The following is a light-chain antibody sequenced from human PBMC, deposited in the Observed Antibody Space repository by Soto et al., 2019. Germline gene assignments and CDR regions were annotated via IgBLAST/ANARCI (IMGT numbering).Light chain of an antibody. J-gene: IGLJ2*01. Sequence: QSALTQPRSVSGSPGQSVTISCTGISSDVGGYNYVSWYQQHTGKAPKLMVYDVTKRPSGVPDRFSGSKSGTTASLTISRLQAEDEADYYCSSYAGSVVFGGGTQLTVL. CDR2: DVT. CDR1: SSDVGGYNY. CDR3: SSYAGSVV. V-gene: IGLV2-11*01.